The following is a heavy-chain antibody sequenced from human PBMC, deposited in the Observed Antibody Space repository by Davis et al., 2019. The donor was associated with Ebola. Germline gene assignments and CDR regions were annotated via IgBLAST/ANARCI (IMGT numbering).Heavy chain of an antibody. V-gene: IGHV4-34*01. CDR2: INHSGST. J-gene: IGHJ3*02. Sequence: PSETLSLTCAVYGGSFSGYYWSWIRQPPGKGLEWIGEINHSGSTNYNPSLKSRVTISVDTSKNQFSLKLSSVTAADTAVYYCARKVGYCSSTSCYSGAFDIWGQGTMVTVSS. CDR3: ARKVGYCSSTSCYSGAFDI. CDR1: GGSFSGYY. D-gene: IGHD2-2*02.